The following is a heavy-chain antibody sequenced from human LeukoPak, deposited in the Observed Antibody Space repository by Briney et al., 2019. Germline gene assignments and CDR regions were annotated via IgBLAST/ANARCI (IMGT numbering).Heavy chain of an antibody. J-gene: IGHJ5*02. Sequence: SVKVSCKASRGTFSSYAISWVRQAPGQGLEWMGGIIPIFGTANYAQKFQGRVTITTDESTSTAYMELSSLRSEDTAVYYCARGTIAAARFDPWGQGTLVTVSS. CDR2: IIPIFGTA. CDR1: RGTFSSYA. D-gene: IGHD6-25*01. CDR3: ARGTIAAARFDP. V-gene: IGHV1-69*05.